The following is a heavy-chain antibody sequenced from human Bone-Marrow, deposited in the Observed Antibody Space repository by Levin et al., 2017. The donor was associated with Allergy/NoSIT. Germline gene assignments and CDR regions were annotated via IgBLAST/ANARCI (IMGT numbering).Heavy chain of an antibody. Sequence: TGGSPRLSCVASGFKFDDFAMHWVRQVPGKGLEWVSGISWSGSSVAYADSVGGRFTISRDNAKSHLYLQMSSLTAEDTATYYCAKDRIAIFKVLPDKDVWGQGATVTVSS. CDR1: GFKFDDFA. D-gene: IGHD2-21*01. V-gene: IGHV3-9*01. CDR2: ISWSGSSV. J-gene: IGHJ6*02. CDR3: AKDRIAIFKVLPDKDV.